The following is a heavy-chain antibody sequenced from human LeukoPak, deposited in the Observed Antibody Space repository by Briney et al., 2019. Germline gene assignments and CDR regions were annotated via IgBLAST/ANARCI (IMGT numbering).Heavy chain of an antibody. V-gene: IGHV1-2*02. Sequence: ASVKVSCKASGYTFTGYYMHWVRQAPGQGLEWMGWINPNSGGTNCAQEFQGRVTMTRDTSISTAYMELSRLRSDDTAVYYCARAPWSGYSVFDYWGQGTLVTVSS. CDR3: ARAPWSGYSVFDY. D-gene: IGHD3-3*01. J-gene: IGHJ4*02. CDR1: GYTFTGYY. CDR2: INPNSGGT.